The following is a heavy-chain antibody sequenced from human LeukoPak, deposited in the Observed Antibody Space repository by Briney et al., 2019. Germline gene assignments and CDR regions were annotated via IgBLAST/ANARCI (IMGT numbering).Heavy chain of an antibody. Sequence: SETLSLTCTVSGGSISSSSYYWGWIRQPPGKGLEWIGSIYYSGSTYYNPSLKSRVTISVDTSRNQFSLKLSSVTAADTAVYYCASSSRTSRSCYNYWGQGTLVTVSS. D-gene: IGHD2-15*01. CDR3: ASSSRTSRSCYNY. V-gene: IGHV4-39*01. CDR1: GGSISSSSYY. CDR2: IYYSGST. J-gene: IGHJ4*02.